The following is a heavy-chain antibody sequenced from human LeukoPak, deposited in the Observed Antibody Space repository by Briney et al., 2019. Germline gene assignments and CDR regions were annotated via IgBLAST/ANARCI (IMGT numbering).Heavy chain of an antibody. D-gene: IGHD3-22*01. V-gene: IGHV4-61*02. J-gene: IGHJ4*02. Sequence: PSETLSLTCTVSGGSISSGSYYWSWIRQPAGKGLEWIGRIYTSGSTNYNPSLKSRVTISVDTSKNQFSLKLSSVTAADTAVYYCARDPNDSREGFDYWGQGTLVTVSS. CDR2: IYTSGST. CDR3: ARDPNDSREGFDY. CDR1: GGSISSGSYY.